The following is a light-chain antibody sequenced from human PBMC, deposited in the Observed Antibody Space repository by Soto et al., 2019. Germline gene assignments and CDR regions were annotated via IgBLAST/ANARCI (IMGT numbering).Light chain of an antibody. Sequence: EIVLTQSPGTLYLSPGERATLSCRASQSVSSSYLAWYQQKPGQAPRLLIYGVSSRATGIPDRFSGSGSGTDFTLTISRLEPEDFAVYYCPQYGSSLRTFGQGTKVEIK. CDR1: QSVSSSY. CDR2: GVS. CDR3: PQYGSSLRT. J-gene: IGKJ1*01. V-gene: IGKV3-20*01.